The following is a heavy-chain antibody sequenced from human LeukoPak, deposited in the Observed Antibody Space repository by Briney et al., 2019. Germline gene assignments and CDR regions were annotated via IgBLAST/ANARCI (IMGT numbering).Heavy chain of an antibody. CDR2: IYYSGST. J-gene: IGHJ3*02. D-gene: IGHD4-17*01. CDR1: GGSISSYY. CDR3: AKDRDDYGDPDAFDI. V-gene: IGHV4-59*01. Sequence: SETLSLTCTVSGGSISSYYRSWIRQPPGKGLEWIGYIYYSGSTNYNRSLKSRVTISIDTSKKQFSLKLTSVTAADTAVYYCAKDRDDYGDPDAFDIWGQGTMVTVSS.